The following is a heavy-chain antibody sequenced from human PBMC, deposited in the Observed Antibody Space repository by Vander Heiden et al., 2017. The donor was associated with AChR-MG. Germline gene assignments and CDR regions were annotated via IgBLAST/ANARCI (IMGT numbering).Heavy chain of an antibody. V-gene: IGHV3-48*02. J-gene: IGHJ4*02. CDR1: GFTFSRYS. Sequence: EVHLVESGGGLVNPGGSLRLSCAVAGFTFSRYSLNWVRQAPGKGLEWVSYISSSTSTVKYADTVKGRFTVSRDNGKNSLYLQMNSLRDEDTAVYYCAREYRSTNGVCYDYWGQGTLVTVSS. D-gene: IGHD2-8*01. CDR3: AREYRSTNGVCYDY. CDR2: ISSSTSTV.